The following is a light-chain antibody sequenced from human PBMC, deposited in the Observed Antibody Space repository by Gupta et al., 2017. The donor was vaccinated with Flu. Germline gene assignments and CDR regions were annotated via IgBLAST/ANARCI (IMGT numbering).Light chain of an antibody. Sequence: PSTLAASGGYRVTITCRARKRISKWLAWFHQKPGKAPKLLISEASRLEGGVPTRFSGSGSGTEFTLTISSRQPDDFGTYCCQHEDSCPFTFGRGTKVDIK. J-gene: IGKJ2*01. CDR2: EAS. V-gene: IGKV1-5*03. CDR3: QHEDSCPFT. CDR1: KRISKW.